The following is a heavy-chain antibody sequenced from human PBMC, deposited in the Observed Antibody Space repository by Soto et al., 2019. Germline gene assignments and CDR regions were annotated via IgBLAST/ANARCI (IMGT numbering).Heavy chain of an antibody. J-gene: IGHJ4*02. V-gene: IGHV4-31*03. CDR3: ARFSGSYPLDY. Sequence: QVQLQESGPGLVKPSQTLSLTCTVSGVSINSGGYYWSWLRQHPGKGLEWIGYIYYSGSTYYNPSLTSRLTISIDSSQNQFSLRLSSVTAADTAVYYCARFSGSYPLDYWGQGTLVTVSS. CDR1: GVSINSGGYY. D-gene: IGHD1-26*01. CDR2: IYYSGST.